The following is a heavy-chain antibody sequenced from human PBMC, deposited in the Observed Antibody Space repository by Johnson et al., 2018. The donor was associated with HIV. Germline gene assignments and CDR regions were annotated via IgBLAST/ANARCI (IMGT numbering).Heavy chain of an antibody. CDR1: GFSFSNAW. D-gene: IGHD5-18*01. V-gene: IGHV3-15*01. CDR3: TTYTTMVTMYVEIKGGAFDI. J-gene: IGHJ3*02. CDR2: IKSKTDGGTT. Sequence: VQLVESGGGLVKPGGSLRLSCAASGFSFSNAWMTWVRQAPGKGLEWIGHIKSKTDGGTTDYAALVNGRFTIPRDDSKTTLYLQMNSLKTEDTAVYYCTTYTTMVTMYVEIKGGAFDIWGQGTMVTVSS.